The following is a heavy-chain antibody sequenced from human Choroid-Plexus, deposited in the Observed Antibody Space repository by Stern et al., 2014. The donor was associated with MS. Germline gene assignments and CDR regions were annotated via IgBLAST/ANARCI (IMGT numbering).Heavy chain of an antibody. CDR1: GFTLGSCA. CDR2: VSYVGSNK. D-gene: IGHD2/OR15-2a*01. CDR3: AKDRQYLTYFFDH. Sequence: VQLVESGGGVVQPGRPLRLSCVASGFTLGSCAMHWVRQAPGKGLEWVAGVSYVGSNKYYADSVKGRFTISRDNSQNTLYMQMSSLRPEDTAVYYCAKDRQYLTYFFDHWGQGSLVTVFS. V-gene: IGHV3-30*18. J-gene: IGHJ5*02.